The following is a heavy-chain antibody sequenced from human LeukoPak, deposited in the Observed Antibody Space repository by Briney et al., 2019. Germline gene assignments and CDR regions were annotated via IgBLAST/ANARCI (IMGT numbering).Heavy chain of an antibody. D-gene: IGHD4-17*01. J-gene: IGHJ4*02. CDR1: GGSISSYY. CDR3: ATTYGDYDY. Sequence: KASETLSLTCTVSGGSISSYYWSWIRQPPGKGLEWIGYIYYSGSTNYNPSLKSRVTISVDTSKNQFSLKLSSVTAADTAVYYCATTYGDYDYWGQGTLVTVSS. V-gene: IGHV4-59*01. CDR2: IYYSGST.